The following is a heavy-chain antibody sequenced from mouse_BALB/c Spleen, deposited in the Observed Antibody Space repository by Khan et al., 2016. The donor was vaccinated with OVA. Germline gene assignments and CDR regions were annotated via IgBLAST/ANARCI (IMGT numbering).Heavy chain of an antibody. D-gene: IGHD4-1*01. V-gene: IGHV5-6*01. Sequence: EVELVESGGDLVKPGGSLKLSCAASGFTFSSYSMSWVRQTPDKRLEWVASISSGGDYTYYPDSVKGRFTISRDNAKNTLYLQRSDLQSEDTAMYYCAYHLTGSFAYWGQGTLVTVSA. J-gene: IGHJ3*01. CDR3: AYHLTGSFAY. CDR1: GFTFSSYS. CDR2: ISSGGDYT.